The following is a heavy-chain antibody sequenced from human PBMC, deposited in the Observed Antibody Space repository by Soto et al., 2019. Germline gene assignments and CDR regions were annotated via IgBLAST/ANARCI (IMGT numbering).Heavy chain of an antibody. V-gene: IGHV3-9*01. CDR1: GFTFGDYA. CDR3: AKDRSSGSPYSGMDF. Sequence: QPGGSLRLSCAASGFTFGDYAMHWVRQVPGKGLEWVSGFKWNSGDVGYADSVKGRFTISRDNAKNSLYLQMNSLRPEDTAVYYCAKDRSSGSPYSGMDFWGQGTMVTVSS. J-gene: IGHJ6*02. D-gene: IGHD3-10*01. CDR2: FKWNSGDV.